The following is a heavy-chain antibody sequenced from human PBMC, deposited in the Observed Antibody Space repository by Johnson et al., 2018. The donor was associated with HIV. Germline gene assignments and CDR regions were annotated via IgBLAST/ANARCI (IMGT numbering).Heavy chain of an antibody. D-gene: IGHD2-15*01. CDR3: ARDDGGGGDAFDI. CDR2: ISYDGSNK. V-gene: IGHV3-30*04. Sequence: MLLVESGGGVVQPGRSLRLSCAASGFTFSSYAMHWVRQAPGKGLEGVAVISYDGSNKYYADSVKGRFTISRDNSKNTLYLQMNSLRAEDTAVYYCARDDGGGGDAFDIWGQGTMVTVSS. J-gene: IGHJ3*02. CDR1: GFTFSSYA.